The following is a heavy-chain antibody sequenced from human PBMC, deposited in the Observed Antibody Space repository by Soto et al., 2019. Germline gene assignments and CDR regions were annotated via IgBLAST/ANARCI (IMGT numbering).Heavy chain of an antibody. Sequence: GSLRLSCAASGFTFSSYGMHWVRQAPGKGLEWVAVISYDGSNKYYADSVKGRFTISRDNSKNTLYLQMNSLRAEDTAVYYCAKLGSGSGWYKGNYYYGMDVWGQGTTVTVSS. CDR1: GFTFSSYG. J-gene: IGHJ6*02. V-gene: IGHV3-30*18. CDR2: ISYDGSNK. D-gene: IGHD6-19*01. CDR3: AKLGSGSGWYKGNYYYGMDV.